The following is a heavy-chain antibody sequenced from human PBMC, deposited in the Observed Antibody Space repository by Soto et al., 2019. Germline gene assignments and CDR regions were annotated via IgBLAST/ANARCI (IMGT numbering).Heavy chain of an antibody. CDR1: GFTFSDYW. CDR3: AAPRAARPGGYFDY. D-gene: IGHD6-6*01. CDR2: IKQDGSEK. J-gene: IGHJ4*02. V-gene: IGHV3-7*01. Sequence: PGGSLRLSCTASGFTFSDYWMHWVRQAPGTGLEWVANIKQDGSEKYYVDSVKGRFTISRDNAKNSLYLQMNSLRAEDTAVYYCAAPRAARPGGYFDYWGQGTLVTVSS.